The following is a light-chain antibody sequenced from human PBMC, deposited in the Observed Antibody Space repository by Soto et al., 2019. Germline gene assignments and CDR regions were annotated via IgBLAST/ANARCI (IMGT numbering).Light chain of an antibody. CDR1: QSVDND. CDR2: DAS. Sequence: EIVLTQAPGTLSVSPGDRATLSCRASQSVDNDLAWYQQKPGQPPRLLIYDASTRATGIPARFSGSQSGTEFTLTISSLLSEDFAVYSCQQYNNWPLTFGGGTKVDIK. CDR3: QQYNNWPLT. J-gene: IGKJ4*01. V-gene: IGKV3D-15*01.